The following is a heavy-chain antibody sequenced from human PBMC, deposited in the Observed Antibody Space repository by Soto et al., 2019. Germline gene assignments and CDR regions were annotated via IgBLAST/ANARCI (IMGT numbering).Heavy chain of an antibody. J-gene: IGHJ5*02. V-gene: IGHV3-48*01. CDR3: ARRAVAGTISWFGP. Sequence: EVQLVESGGGLVQPGGSLRLSCAASGFTFSSYSMNWVRQAPGKGLEWVSYISSSSSTIYYADSVKGRFTISRDNAKNSLYLQMNSLRAEDTAVYYCARRAVAGTISWFGPWGQGNLVTVSS. D-gene: IGHD6-19*01. CDR2: ISSSSSTI. CDR1: GFTFSSYS.